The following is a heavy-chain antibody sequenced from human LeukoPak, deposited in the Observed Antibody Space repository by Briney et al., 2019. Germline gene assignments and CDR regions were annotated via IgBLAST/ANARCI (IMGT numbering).Heavy chain of an antibody. CDR2: IYHSGST. V-gene: IGHV4-38-2*01. D-gene: IGHD2-2*01. CDR3: ASIRLGYCSSTSCSRWGYYFDY. Sequence: SETLSLTCAVSGYSISSGYYWGWIRQPPGKGLEWIGSIYHSGSTYYNPSLKSRVTISVDTSKNQFSLKLSSVTAADTAMYYCASIRLGYCSSTSCSRWGYYFDYWGQGTLVTVSS. CDR1: GYSISSGYY. J-gene: IGHJ4*02.